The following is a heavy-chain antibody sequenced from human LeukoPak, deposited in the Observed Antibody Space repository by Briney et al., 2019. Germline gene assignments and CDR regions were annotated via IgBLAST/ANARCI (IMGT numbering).Heavy chain of an antibody. CDR2: IYYSGST. CDR3: ARASKPSYSSGWSPAYYYYYMDV. Sequence: PSETLSLTCTVSGGSISSYYWSWIRQPPGKGLEWIGYIYYSGSTNYNPSLKSRVTISVDTSKNQFSLKLSSVTAADTAMYYCARASKPSYSSGWSPAYYYYYMDVWGKGTTVTVSS. V-gene: IGHV4-59*01. J-gene: IGHJ6*03. CDR1: GGSISSYY. D-gene: IGHD6-19*01.